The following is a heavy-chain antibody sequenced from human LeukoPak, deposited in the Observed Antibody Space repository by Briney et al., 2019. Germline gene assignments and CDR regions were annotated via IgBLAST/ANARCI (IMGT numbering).Heavy chain of an antibody. V-gene: IGHV3-74*01. CDR2: INPDGSSR. J-gene: IGHJ6*02. CDR1: GFAFSSYW. D-gene: IGHD6-6*01. CDR3: AKVTSSYYYGMDV. Sequence: QTGGSLRLSCAASGFAFSSYWMHWVRQAPGKGLVWVSRINPDGSSRTYADSVRGRFTISRDNSKNTLYLQMNSLRAEDTAVYYCAKVTSSYYYGMDVWGQGTTVTVSS.